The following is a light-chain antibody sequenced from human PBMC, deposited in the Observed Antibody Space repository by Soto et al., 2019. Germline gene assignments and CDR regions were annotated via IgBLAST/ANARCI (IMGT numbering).Light chain of an antibody. V-gene: IGKV1-5*03. Sequence: DIQMTQSPSTLSASVGDRVTITCRASQSVSSWLAWYQQKPGKAPTLLIYKASSLGSGVASRFSGSGSGTEFTLTISSLQPDDFATYYCQQYNTYSWTFGQGTKVEIK. J-gene: IGKJ1*01. CDR1: QSVSSW. CDR3: QQYNTYSWT. CDR2: KAS.